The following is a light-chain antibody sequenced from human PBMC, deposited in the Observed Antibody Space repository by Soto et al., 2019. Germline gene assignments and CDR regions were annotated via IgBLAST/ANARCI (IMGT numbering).Light chain of an antibody. Sequence: EIVLTQSPATLSLSPGERATHSCRASQSVSSYLAWYQQKPGQAPRLVIYDASSRATGIPARFSGSGSGTDFTLTISSLEPEDFAVYYCQQRSNLWTFGQGTRVEIK. CDR2: DAS. CDR1: QSVSSY. J-gene: IGKJ1*01. CDR3: QQRSNLWT. V-gene: IGKV3-11*01.